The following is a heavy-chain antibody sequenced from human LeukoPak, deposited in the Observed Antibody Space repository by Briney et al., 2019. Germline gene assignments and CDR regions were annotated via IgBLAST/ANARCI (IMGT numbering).Heavy chain of an antibody. CDR3: ARGPPPYDAFDI. CDR2: IYYSGST. V-gene: IGHV4-31*03. Sequence: SQTLSLTCTVSGGSISSGGYYWSWIRQHPGKGLEWIGYIYYSGSTYYNPSLKSRVTISVDTSKNQFSLKLSSVTAADTAVYYCARGPPPYDAFDIWGQGTMVTVSS. J-gene: IGHJ3*02. CDR1: GGSISSGGYY.